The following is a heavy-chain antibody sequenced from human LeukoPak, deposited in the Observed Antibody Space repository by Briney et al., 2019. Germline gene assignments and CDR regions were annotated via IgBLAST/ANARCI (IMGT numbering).Heavy chain of an antibody. CDR2: LSGTGGST. J-gene: IGHJ4*02. CDR3: AKDAQWELPIFD. CDR1: GFTFSSYA. D-gene: IGHD1-26*01. Sequence: PGGSLRLSCAASGFTFSSYAMGWVRQAPGKGLEWVSALSGTGGSTYYADSVKGRFTISRDNSKNTLFLQMNSLRAEDTAVYYCAKDAQWELPIFDWGQGTLVTVSS. V-gene: IGHV3-23*01.